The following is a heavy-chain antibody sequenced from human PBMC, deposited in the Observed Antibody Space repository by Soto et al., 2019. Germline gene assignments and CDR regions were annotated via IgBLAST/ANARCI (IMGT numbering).Heavy chain of an antibody. CDR1: GFTFSNYA. CDR3: ARGTSAPDY. D-gene: IGHD1-1*01. CDR2: ISAGGGGT. V-gene: IGHV3-23*01. J-gene: IGHJ4*02. Sequence: EVQVLESGGDLVQPGGSLRLSCATSGFTFSNYAMNWVRQPPGKGLEWVAIISAGGGGTYYADSVKGRFTISRDGSKNTVYLQMNSLRAEDTAMYYCARGTSAPDYWGQGTQVTVSS.